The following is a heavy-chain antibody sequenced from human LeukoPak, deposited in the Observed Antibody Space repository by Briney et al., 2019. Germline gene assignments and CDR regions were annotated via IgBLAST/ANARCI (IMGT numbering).Heavy chain of an antibody. J-gene: IGHJ6*03. CDR2: IYYSGNT. CDR3: ARVTYYYMDV. CDR1: GGSISSSTYY. D-gene: IGHD4-11*01. V-gene: IGHV4-39*01. Sequence: PSETLSLTCTVSGGSISSSTYYWGWIRQPPGKGLEWIGAIYYSGNTYYNPSLKSRITISVDTSKNQFSLRLNSVTAADTAVYYCARVTYYYMDVWGKGTTVTVSS.